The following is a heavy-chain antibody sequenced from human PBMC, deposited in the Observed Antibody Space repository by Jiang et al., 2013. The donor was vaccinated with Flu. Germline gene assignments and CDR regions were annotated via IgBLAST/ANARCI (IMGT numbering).Heavy chain of an antibody. CDR1: GDSVSSNSAA. J-gene: IGHJ5*02. D-gene: IGHD2-15*01. V-gene: IGHV6-1*01. CDR3: ARLGYCSGGSCYSNNWFDP. CDR2: TYYRSKWYN. Sequence: ISGDSVSSNSAAWNWIRQSPSRGLEWLGRTYYRSKWYNDYAVSVKSRITINPDTSKNQFSLQLNSVTPEDTAVYYCARLGYCSGGSCYSNNWFDPWGQGTLVTVSS.